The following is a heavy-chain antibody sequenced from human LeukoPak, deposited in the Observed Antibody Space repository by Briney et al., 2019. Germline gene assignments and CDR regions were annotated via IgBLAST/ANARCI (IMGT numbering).Heavy chain of an antibody. CDR2: ISPYSGKT. D-gene: IGHD2-15*01. V-gene: IGHV1-18*01. CDR3: AREEWCSGGGCYLNAFDI. J-gene: IGHJ3*02. CDR1: DNTFSGKA. Sequence: ASVKVSCKASDNTFSGKAIIRVRQAPGQGLEWMAYISPYSGKTKYVQKIQGRVTVTTDTTTSTSYLELRSLTSDDTAMYYCAREEWCSGGGCYLNAFDIWGQGTMVTVSS.